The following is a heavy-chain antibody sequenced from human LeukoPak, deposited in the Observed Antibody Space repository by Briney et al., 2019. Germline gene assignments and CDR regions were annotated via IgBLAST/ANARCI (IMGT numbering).Heavy chain of an antibody. V-gene: IGHV1-2*02. J-gene: IGHJ4*02. CDR3: AREEQYRNYFDD. D-gene: IGHD1/OR15-1a*01. CDR2: INPNSGDT. Sequence: GASLKVSCKASGYTLADSYMHWVRQAPGQGLEWLAWINPNSGDTNYAQKFQGRVTVTSDTSISTAYMELSGLTSDDTAVYFCAREEQYRNYFDDWGQGTLVTVSS. CDR1: GYTLADSY.